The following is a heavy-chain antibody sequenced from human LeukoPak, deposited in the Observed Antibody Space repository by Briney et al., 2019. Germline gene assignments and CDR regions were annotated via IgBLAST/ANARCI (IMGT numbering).Heavy chain of an antibody. D-gene: IGHD3-22*01. J-gene: IGHJ5*02. CDR3: ARDLRGYYDSSGPNWFDP. CDR1: GGSVSSGSYY. V-gene: IGHV4-61*01. Sequence: SETLSLTCTASGGSVSSGSYYWSWIRQPPGKGLEWIGYIYYSGSTNYNPSLKSRVTISVDTSKNQFSLKLSSVTAADTAVYYCARDLRGYYDSSGPNWFDPWGQGTLVTVSS. CDR2: IYYSGST.